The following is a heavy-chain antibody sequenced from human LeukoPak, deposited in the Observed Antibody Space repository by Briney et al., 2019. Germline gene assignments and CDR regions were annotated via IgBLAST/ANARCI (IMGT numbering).Heavy chain of an antibody. CDR1: GGSISNYY. V-gene: IGHV4-38-2*02. D-gene: IGHD3-22*01. CDR3: ARGRVVISLRAHDAFDI. CDR2: IYHSGST. J-gene: IGHJ3*02. Sequence: PSETLSLTCTVSGGSISNYYWNWLRQPPGKGLEWIGSIYHSGSTYYNPSLKSRVTISVDTSKNQFSLKLSSVTAADTAVYYCARGRVVISLRAHDAFDIWGQGTMVTVSS.